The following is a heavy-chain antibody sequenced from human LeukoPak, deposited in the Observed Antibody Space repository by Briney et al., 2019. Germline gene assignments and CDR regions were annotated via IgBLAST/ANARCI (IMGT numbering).Heavy chain of an antibody. D-gene: IGHD3-3*01. J-gene: IGHJ6*03. CDR2: FDPKEGKR. CDR1: GDTLTELS. Sequence: GASVKVSCKVSGDTLTELSIHWVRQAPGKGLEWMGGFDPKEGKRVYAQNFQGRVTMTEDTSSGSAYMELNSLRSEDTGVYYCARGVSHVRFWGYYYMDVWGKGTTVTVSS. CDR3: ARGVSHVRFWGYYYMDV. V-gene: IGHV1-24*01.